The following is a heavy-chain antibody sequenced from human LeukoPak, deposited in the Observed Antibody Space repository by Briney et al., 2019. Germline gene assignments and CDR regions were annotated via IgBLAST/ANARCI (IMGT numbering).Heavy chain of an antibody. CDR3: AMEGYSGNYPAY. D-gene: IGHD1-26*01. V-gene: IGHV3-21*01. Sequence: GGSLRLSCAASGFTFSTYSMNWVRQAPGKGLEWVSSISSSSSYIYYADSVKGRFIISRDNAKNSLYLQMNSLRAEDTAVYYCAMEGYSGNYPAYWGQGTLVTVSS. J-gene: IGHJ4*02. CDR1: GFTFSTYS. CDR2: ISSSSSYI.